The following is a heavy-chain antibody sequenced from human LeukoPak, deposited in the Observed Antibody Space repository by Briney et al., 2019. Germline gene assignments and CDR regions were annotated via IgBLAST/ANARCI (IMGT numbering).Heavy chain of an antibody. CDR1: GGSISSYY. J-gene: IGHJ6*02. CDR2: IYYSGST. V-gene: IGHV4-59*01. D-gene: IGHD3-3*01. Sequence: PSETLSLTCTVSGGSISSYYWSWIRQPPGKGLEWIGYIYYSGSTNYDPSLKSRVTISVDTSKNQFSLKLSSVTAADTAVYYCASQRYYDFWSAYGMDVWGQGTTVTVSS. CDR3: ASQRYYDFWSAYGMDV.